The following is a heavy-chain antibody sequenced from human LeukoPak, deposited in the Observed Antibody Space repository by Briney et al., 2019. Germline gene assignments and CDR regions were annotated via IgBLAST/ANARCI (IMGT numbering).Heavy chain of an antibody. V-gene: IGHV1-2*02. CDR1: GYTFTGYY. J-gene: IGHJ5*02. CDR2: INSNSGGT. CDR3: ARKGSQWLVRGWFDP. D-gene: IGHD6-19*01. Sequence: ASVKVSCKASGYTFTGYYMHWVRQAPGQGLEWMGWINSNSGGTNYAQKFQGRVTMTRDTSISTAYMELSRLRSDDTAVYYCARKGSQWLVRGWFDPWGQGTLVTVSS.